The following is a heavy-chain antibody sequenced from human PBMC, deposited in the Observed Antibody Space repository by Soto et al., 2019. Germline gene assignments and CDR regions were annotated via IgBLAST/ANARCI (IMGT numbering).Heavy chain of an antibody. J-gene: IGHJ6*02. CDR3: ARTSMQSRGYSYGHGGMDV. Sequence: GESLKISCRGSGYSFTSYWISWVRQMPGKGLEWMGRIDPSDSYTNYSPSFQGHVTISADKSISTAYLQWSSLKASDTAMYYCARTSMQSRGYSYGHGGMDVWGQGTTVTVSS. D-gene: IGHD5-18*01. CDR1: GYSFTSYW. V-gene: IGHV5-10-1*01. CDR2: IDPSDSYT.